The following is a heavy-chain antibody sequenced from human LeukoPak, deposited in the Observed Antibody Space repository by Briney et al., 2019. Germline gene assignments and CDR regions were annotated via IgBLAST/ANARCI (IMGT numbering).Heavy chain of an antibody. CDR1: GYTFTSYG. V-gene: IGHV1-69*13. D-gene: IGHD2-15*01. CDR3: ASRFCSGGRCDSSYYYYYGMDV. CDR2: IIPIFGTA. Sequence: SVKVSCKASGYTFTSYGMNWVRQAPGQGLEWMGGIIPIFGTANYAQKFQGAVTITADESTNTAFMELSSLRSEDTAVYYCASRFCSGGRCDSSYYYYYGMDVWGQGTTATVSS. J-gene: IGHJ6*02.